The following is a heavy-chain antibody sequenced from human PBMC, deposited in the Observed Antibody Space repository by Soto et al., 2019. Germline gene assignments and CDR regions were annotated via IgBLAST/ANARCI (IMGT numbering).Heavy chain of an antibody. CDR1: GGSVSSGSYY. J-gene: IGHJ6*02. CDR3: ARDALSSYNWNSRVYYGMDV. Sequence: SETLSLTCTVSGGSVSSGSYYWSWIRQPPGKGLEWIGYIYYSGSTNYNPSLKSRVTISVDTSKNQFSLKLSSVTAADTAVYYCARDALSSYNWNSRVYYGMDVWGQGTTVTVSS. D-gene: IGHD1-7*01. V-gene: IGHV4-61*01. CDR2: IYYSGST.